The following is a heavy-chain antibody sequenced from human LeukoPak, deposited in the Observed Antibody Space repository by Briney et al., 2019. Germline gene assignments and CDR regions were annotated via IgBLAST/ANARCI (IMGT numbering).Heavy chain of an antibody. Sequence: PSETLSLTCTVSGGSISSYYWSWIRQPAGKGLEWIGRIYTSGSTNYNPSLKSRVTMSVDTSKNQSSLKLSSVTAADTAVYYCVRESGRYCSSTSCYPFDYWGQGTLVTVSS. V-gene: IGHV4-4*07. J-gene: IGHJ4*02. CDR2: IYTSGST. CDR3: VRESGRYCSSTSCYPFDY. CDR1: GGSISSYY. D-gene: IGHD2-2*01.